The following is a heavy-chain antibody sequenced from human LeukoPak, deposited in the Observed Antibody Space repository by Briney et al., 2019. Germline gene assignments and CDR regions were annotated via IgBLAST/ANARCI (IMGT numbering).Heavy chain of an antibody. D-gene: IGHD6-19*01. CDR1: GYTFTDYY. Sequence: ASVRVSFKASGYTFTDYYMHWVRQAPGQGGEWMGWINPNSGGTNYAQKFQGRVTMTRDTSISTAYMELSRLRSDDTAVYYCARDRTRTGYSSGWYHDYWGQGTLVTVSS. J-gene: IGHJ4*02. V-gene: IGHV1-2*02. CDR3: ARDRTRTGYSSGWYHDY. CDR2: INPNSGGT.